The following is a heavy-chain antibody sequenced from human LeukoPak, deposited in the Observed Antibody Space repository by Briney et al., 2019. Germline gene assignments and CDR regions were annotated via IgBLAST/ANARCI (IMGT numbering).Heavy chain of an antibody. J-gene: IGHJ6*02. CDR2: INPSGGST. V-gene: IGHV1-46*01. CDR3: ARDWDYGDRHYYGMDV. CDR1: GYTFTSYY. D-gene: IGHD4-17*01. Sequence: GASVKVSCKASGYTFTSYYMHWVRQAPGQGLEWMGIINPSGGSTSYAQKFQGRVTITRDTSASTAYMELSSLRSEDTAVYYCARDWDYGDRHYYGMDVWGQGTTVTVSS.